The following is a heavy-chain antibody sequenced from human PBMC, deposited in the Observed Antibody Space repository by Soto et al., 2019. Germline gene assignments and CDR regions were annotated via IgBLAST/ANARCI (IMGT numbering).Heavy chain of an antibody. D-gene: IGHD6-19*01. CDR3: ARSMEQWLDTDY. Sequence: ASVKVSCNASGYTFSSYYMHWVRQAPGQGLEWMGIINPSANSTNYEQKFQGRVTMTRDTSTSTVYMELSSLRSEDTAVYYCARSMEQWLDTDYWGQGTLVTVSS. CDR2: INPSANST. V-gene: IGHV1-46*01. CDR1: GYTFSSYY. J-gene: IGHJ4*02.